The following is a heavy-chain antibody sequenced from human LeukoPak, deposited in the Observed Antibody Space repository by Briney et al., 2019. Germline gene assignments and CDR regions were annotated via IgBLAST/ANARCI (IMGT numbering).Heavy chain of an antibody. J-gene: IGHJ4*02. CDR2: ISSDGSVI. CDR3: ARKNAAASDY. Sequence: GGSLRLSCAASGVPFSASWMHWVRQAPGKGLAWVSHISSDGSVIVYADSVKGRFTISRDNAKNTLYLQMNSLRAEDTAVYYCARKNAAASDYWGQGTLVTVSS. CDR1: GVPFSASW. D-gene: IGHD6-13*01. V-gene: IGHV3-74*01.